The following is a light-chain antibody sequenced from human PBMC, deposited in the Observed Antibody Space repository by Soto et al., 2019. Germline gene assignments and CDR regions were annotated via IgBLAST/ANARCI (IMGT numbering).Light chain of an antibody. V-gene: IGKV3-11*01. J-gene: IGKJ3*01. CDR3: QQRSSGPLFA. Sequence: EIVLTQSPATLSLSPGERATLSCRASQTISSSLAWYQQKPGQAPRLLIYDASNRATGIPGRFSGSGSGTDFTLTISSLGTDTFAVYYCQQRSSGPLFAVGPGTNVDIK. CDR2: DAS. CDR1: QTISSS.